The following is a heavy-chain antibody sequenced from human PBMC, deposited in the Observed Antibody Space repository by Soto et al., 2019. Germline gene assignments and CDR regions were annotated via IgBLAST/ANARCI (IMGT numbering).Heavy chain of an antibody. CDR3: ARGYYYDSSGYYSNAYYVDY. Sequence: QVQLVQSGAEVKKPGSSVKVSCKASGGTFSSYAISWVRQAPGQGLEWMGGIIPIFGTANYAQKFQGRVTITADESTSTAYMELSSLRSEDTAVYYCARGYYYDSSGYYSNAYYVDYWGQGTLVTVSS. CDR2: IIPIFGTA. CDR1: GGTFSSYA. V-gene: IGHV1-69*01. J-gene: IGHJ4*02. D-gene: IGHD3-22*01.